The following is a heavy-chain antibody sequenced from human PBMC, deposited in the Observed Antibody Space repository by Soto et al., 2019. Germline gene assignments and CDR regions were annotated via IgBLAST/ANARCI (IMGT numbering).Heavy chain of an antibody. CDR1: GGTFSSYA. CDR2: IIPIFGTA. Sequence: SVKVSCKASGGTFSSYAISWVRQAPGQGLEWMGGIIPIFGTANYAQKFQGRVTITADESTSTAYMELSSLRSEDTAVYYCARLYSSSWYSKYYFDYRGQGTMCTLSS. D-gene: IGHD6-13*01. V-gene: IGHV1-69*13. J-gene: IGHJ4*02. CDR3: ARLYSSSWYSKYYFDY.